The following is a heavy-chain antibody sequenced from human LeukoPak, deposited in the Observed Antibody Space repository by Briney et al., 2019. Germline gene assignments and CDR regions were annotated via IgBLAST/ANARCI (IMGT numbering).Heavy chain of an antibody. Sequence: GGSLRLSCAASGFTVSNNYMSWVRQAPGKGLEWVSVIYSGGSTYYADSVKGRFTISRDNSKNTLYLQMNSLRAEDTAVYYCARGQLEWENYYYGMDVWGQGTTVTVSS. J-gene: IGHJ6*02. CDR2: IYSGGST. V-gene: IGHV3-53*01. D-gene: IGHD1-1*01. CDR3: ARGQLEWENYYYGMDV. CDR1: GFTVSNNY.